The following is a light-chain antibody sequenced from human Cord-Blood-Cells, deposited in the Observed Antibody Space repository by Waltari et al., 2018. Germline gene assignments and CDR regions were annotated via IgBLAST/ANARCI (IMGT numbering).Light chain of an antibody. J-gene: IGKJ2*03. Sequence: DIQMTQFPYSLSASVGDRVTITCRASQRISSYLNWYQQKQGKAPKLLIYAASSLQSGVPSRFSGSGSGTDFTLTISSLQPEDFATYYCQQSYSTPSSFGQGTKLEIK. CDR1: QRISSY. V-gene: IGKV1-39*01. CDR3: QQSYSTPSS. CDR2: AAS.